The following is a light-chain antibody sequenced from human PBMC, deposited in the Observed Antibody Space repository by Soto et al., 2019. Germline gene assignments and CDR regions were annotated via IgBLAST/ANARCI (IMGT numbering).Light chain of an antibody. V-gene: IGKV1-6*01. CDR2: SAS. CDR3: LQDFNFPRT. J-gene: IGKJ1*01. CDR1: QGIRSD. Sequence: AIQMTQSPSSLSASVGDTVTITCRASQGIRSDLSWYQQKPGEAPKLLIYSASDLQGAVPSRFRGSGSGTDFTLTISSLQPEDFATYYCLQDFNFPRTFGQGTKVEV.